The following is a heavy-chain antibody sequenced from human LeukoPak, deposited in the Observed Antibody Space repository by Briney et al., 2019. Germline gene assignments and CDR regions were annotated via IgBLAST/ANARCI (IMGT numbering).Heavy chain of an antibody. Sequence: SQTLSLTCTVSGGSISSGGYYWSWIRQHPGKGLEWIGYIYYSGSTYYNPSLKSRVTISVDTSKNQFSLKLSSVTAADTAVYYWARDVSLDCSSTSCYPGAFDIWGQGTMVTVSS. CDR1: GGSISSGGYY. CDR3: ARDVSLDCSSTSCYPGAFDI. V-gene: IGHV4-31*03. D-gene: IGHD2-2*01. J-gene: IGHJ3*02. CDR2: IYYSGST.